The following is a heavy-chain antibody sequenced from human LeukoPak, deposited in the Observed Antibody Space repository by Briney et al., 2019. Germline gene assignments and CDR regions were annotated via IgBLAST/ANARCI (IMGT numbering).Heavy chain of an antibody. Sequence: GGSLRLSCTASGFTFSTYAMNWVRQAPGKGLEWVSGISGSGVSTYYADSVKGRFTISRDNSNNTLYLLMSSLGAEDTAVYYCAKDWGMGDQLLRIDYWGQGTLVTVSS. CDR2: ISGSGVST. CDR3: AKDWGMGDQLLRIDY. J-gene: IGHJ4*02. CDR1: GFTFSTYA. D-gene: IGHD2-2*01. V-gene: IGHV3-23*01.